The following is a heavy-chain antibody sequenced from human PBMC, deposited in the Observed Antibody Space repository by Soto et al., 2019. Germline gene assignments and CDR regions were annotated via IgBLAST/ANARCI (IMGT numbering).Heavy chain of an antibody. CDR1: GYTFTSYA. D-gene: IGHD3-10*01. Sequence: GASVKVSCTASGYTFTSYAMHWVRQAPGQRLEWMGWINAGNGNTKYSQKFQGRVTITRDTSASTAYMELSSLRSEDTAVYHCARGRMVRGVSNPRNYYYYMDVWGKGTTVTVSS. J-gene: IGHJ6*03. V-gene: IGHV1-3*01. CDR2: INAGNGNT. CDR3: ARGRMVRGVSNPRNYYYYMDV.